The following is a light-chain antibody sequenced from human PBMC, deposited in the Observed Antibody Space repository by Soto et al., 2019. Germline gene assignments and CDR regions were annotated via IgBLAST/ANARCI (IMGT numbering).Light chain of an antibody. CDR2: EVT. Sequence: QSALTQPASVSGSPGQSITISCTGTSSDVGAYNFVSWYQLHPGRAPKLIIYEVTIRPSGVSNRFSGSKSGNTASLTISGLQAEDEADYYCSSYTTSAPYVFGSGTKVTVL. V-gene: IGLV2-14*01. CDR1: SSDVGAYNF. J-gene: IGLJ1*01. CDR3: SSYTTSAPYV.